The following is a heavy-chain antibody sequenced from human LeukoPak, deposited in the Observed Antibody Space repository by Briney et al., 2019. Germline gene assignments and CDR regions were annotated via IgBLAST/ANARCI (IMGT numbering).Heavy chain of an antibody. J-gene: IGHJ6*02. CDR1: GFTFSSYA. V-gene: IGHV3-30-3*01. Sequence: GRSLRLSCAASGFTFSSYAMHWVRQAPGKGLERVAVISYDGSNKYYADSVKGRFTISRDNSKNTLYLQMNSLRAEDTTVYYCARERSSPAIVVVPAAMGGYYYYGMDVWGQGTTVTVSS. CDR2: ISYDGSNK. CDR3: ARERSSPAIVVVPAAMGGYYYYGMDV. D-gene: IGHD2-2*01.